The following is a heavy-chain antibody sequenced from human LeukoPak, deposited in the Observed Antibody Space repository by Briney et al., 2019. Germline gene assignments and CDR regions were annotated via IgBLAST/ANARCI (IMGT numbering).Heavy chain of an antibody. CDR1: GFTFSSYG. J-gene: IGHJ4*02. CDR2: IRYDGSNK. Sequence: GGSLRLSCAASGFTFSSYGMHWVRQAPGKGLEWVAFIRYDGSNKYYADSVQGRFTISRDNSKRTLFLQMNSLRAEDTAFYYCAKAELGVDTFFDYWGQGTLVTVSS. CDR3: AKAELGVDTFFDY. D-gene: IGHD3-3*01. V-gene: IGHV3-30*02.